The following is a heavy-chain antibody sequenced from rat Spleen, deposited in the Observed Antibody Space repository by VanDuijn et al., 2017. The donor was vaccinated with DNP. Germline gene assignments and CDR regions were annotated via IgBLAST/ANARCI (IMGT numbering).Heavy chain of an antibody. V-gene: IGHV3-1*01. CDR1: GYSITSNY. J-gene: IGHJ2*01. CDR2: ISYSGST. CDR3: ARSRYYDGYYHGFDY. Sequence: EVQLQESGPGLVKPSQSLSLTCSVTGYSITSNYWAWIRKFPGNKMEWMGYISYSGSTSYNPSLKGRISITRDTSKNQFFLQLNSVNTEDTATHYCARSRYYDGYYHGFDYWGQGVMVTVSS. D-gene: IGHD1-12*03.